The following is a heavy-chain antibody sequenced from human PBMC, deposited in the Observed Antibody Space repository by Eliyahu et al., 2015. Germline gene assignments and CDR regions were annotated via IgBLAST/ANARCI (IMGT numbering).Heavy chain of an antibody. D-gene: IGHD3-16*01. CDR1: GFTXSSNY. J-gene: IGHJ4*02. CDR3: ARDLGAYKRAFDY. Sequence: EVQLVESGGGLIQPGGSLRLSCAASGFTXSSNYXSWVRQAPGKGLXWLXVVYNGGATYYADSVKGRFTISRDNSKNTLYLQMNSLRADDTAVYYCARDLGAYKRAFDYWGQGTLVTVSS. CDR2: VYNGGAT. V-gene: IGHV3-53*01.